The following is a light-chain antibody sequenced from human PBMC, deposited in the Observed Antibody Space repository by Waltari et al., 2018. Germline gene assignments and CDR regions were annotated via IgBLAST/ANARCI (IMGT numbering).Light chain of an antibody. V-gene: IGKV3-20*01. CDR1: QSVSRA. J-gene: IGKJ1*01. Sequence: EIVLTQSPGSLSSSPGERVTLSCRASQSVSRALAWYQQKPGQAPRLLIFGASNRATGIPDSFSGSGSETDVSLTISRLEPEDFAVYYCQHYVRLPATFGRGTKVEIK. CDR3: QHYVRLPAT. CDR2: GAS.